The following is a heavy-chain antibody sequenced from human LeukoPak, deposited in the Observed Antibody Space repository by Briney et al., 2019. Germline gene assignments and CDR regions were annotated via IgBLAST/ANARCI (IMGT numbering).Heavy chain of an antibody. J-gene: IGHJ6*02. D-gene: IGHD2-15*01. Sequence: ASVKVSCKVSGYTLTELSMHWVRQAPGKGLEWMGGFDPEDGETIYAQKFQGRVTMTEDTFTDTAYMELSSLRSEDTAVYYCATVTFALRIYRCLDVWGQGTTVTVSS. CDR3: ATVTFALRIYRCLDV. CDR2: FDPEDGET. V-gene: IGHV1-24*01. CDR1: GYTLTELS.